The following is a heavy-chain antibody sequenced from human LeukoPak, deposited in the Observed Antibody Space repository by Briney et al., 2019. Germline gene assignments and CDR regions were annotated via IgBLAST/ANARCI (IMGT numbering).Heavy chain of an antibody. D-gene: IGHD5-24*01. J-gene: IGHJ6*03. Sequence: SETLSLTCAVSGGSVSSSNWWSWVRQPPGTGLEWIGEIYHSGSTNYNPSLKSRVTISVDKSKNQFSLKLSSVTAADTAVYYCARVRGDVYYYTDVWGKGTTVTVSS. CDR2: IYHSGST. CDR1: GGSVSSSNW. CDR3: ARVRGDVYYYTDV. V-gene: IGHV4-4*02.